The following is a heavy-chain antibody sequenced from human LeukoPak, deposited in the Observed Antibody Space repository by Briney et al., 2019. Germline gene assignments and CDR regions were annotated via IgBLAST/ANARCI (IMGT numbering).Heavy chain of an antibody. CDR3: ASGLTVTTVSGGY. CDR2: IIPILGIA. V-gene: IGHV1-69*04. Sequence: ASVKVSCKASGYTFTSYGISWVRQAPGQGLEWMGRIIPILGIANYAQKFQGRVTITADKSTSTAYMELSSLRSEDTAVYYCASGLTVTTVSGGYWGQGTLVTVSS. J-gene: IGHJ4*02. D-gene: IGHD4-17*01. CDR1: GYTFTSYG.